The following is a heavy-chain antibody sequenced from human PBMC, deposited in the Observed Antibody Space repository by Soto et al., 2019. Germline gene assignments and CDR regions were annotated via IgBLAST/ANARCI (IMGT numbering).Heavy chain of an antibody. CDR2: IYHSGST. CDR1: GGSIISGGYS. CDR3: ARFSSVTAPSMYFDY. V-gene: IGHV4-30-2*01. J-gene: IGHJ4*02. Sequence: QLQLQESGSGLVKPSQTLSLTCAVSGGSIISGGYSWSWIRQPPGKGLEWIGYIYHSGSTYYNPSLKSRVTLSVDRSKNQFSLKLRSVTAADTAVYYCARFSSVTAPSMYFDYWGQGTLVTVSS.